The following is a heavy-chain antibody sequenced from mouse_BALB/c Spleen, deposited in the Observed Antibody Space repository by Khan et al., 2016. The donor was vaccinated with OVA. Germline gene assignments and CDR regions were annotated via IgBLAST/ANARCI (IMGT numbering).Heavy chain of an antibody. CDR1: GFNITDTY. Sequence: VQLKESGAELVKPGASVKLSCTASGFNITDTYMHWVKQRPEQGLEWIGRIDPANGNTKYDPKFQGKATITADTSSNTAYLQLSSLTSEDTAVYYGARMNAWGQGTTLTVSS. CDR2: IDPANGNT. CDR3: ARMNA. J-gene: IGHJ2*01. V-gene: IGHV14-3*02.